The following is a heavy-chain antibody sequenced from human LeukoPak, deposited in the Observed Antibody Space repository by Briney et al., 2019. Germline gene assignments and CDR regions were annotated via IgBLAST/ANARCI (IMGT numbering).Heavy chain of an antibody. CDR1: GFTFSSYS. J-gene: IGHJ3*02. D-gene: IGHD1-26*01. CDR3: AREGSGSNPDAFEI. Sequence: GGSLRLSCAASGFTFSSYSMDWVRQAPGKGLQWVSSITSSSSYIYYVDSVKDRFTISRDNAKNSLYLQMNSLRAEDTAVYYCAREGSGSNPDAFEIWGQGTMVTVSS. V-gene: IGHV3-21*01. CDR2: ITSSSSYI.